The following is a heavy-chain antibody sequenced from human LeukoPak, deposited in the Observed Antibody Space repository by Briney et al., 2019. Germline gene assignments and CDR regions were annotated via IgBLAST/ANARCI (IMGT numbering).Heavy chain of an antibody. CDR3: ATITALTMDHDFDM. Sequence: PGGSPVLHCAPSGLTFSDYEMNCVRQAPGKGLVWVSYITSSGSTIYYADSVKGRFTISRDNSKNTLNLQLNRQRAEDTAVYYCATITALTMDHDFDMWGQGTMVTVSS. V-gene: IGHV3-48*03. D-gene: IGHD4/OR15-4a*01. J-gene: IGHJ3*02. CDR2: ITSSGSTI. CDR1: GLTFSDYE.